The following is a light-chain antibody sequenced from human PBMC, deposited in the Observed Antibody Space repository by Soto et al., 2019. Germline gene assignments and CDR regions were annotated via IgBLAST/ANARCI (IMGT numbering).Light chain of an antibody. CDR2: GAS. CDR3: QQYNNWPRT. CDR1: QGIGDT. Sequence: EIVLTQSRPTLSVPPGEGATLSCRASQGIGDTLAWYQQKPGQAPRLLIYGASTRATGIPARFSGSGSGTEFTLTISSLQSEDFAVYYCQQYNNWPRTFGQGTKVDIK. J-gene: IGKJ1*01. V-gene: IGKV3D-15*01.